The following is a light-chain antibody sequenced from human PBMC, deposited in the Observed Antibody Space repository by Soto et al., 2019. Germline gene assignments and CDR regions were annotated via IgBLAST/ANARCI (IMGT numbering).Light chain of an antibody. CDR2: EVS. J-gene: IGLJ2*01. CDR3: SSFTVSNTLV. V-gene: IGLV2-14*01. CDR1: NSDVGRYNF. Sequence: QSVLTQPASVSGSPGQSITISCTGTNSDVGRYNFVSWYQQYPGKPPKLIIYEVSDRPSGVSSRFSGSKSANTASLTISGLQAEDEADYYCSSFTVSNTLVFGGGTKLTVL.